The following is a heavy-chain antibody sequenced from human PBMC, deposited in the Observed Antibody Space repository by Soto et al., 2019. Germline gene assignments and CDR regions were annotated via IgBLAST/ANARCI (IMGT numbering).Heavy chain of an antibody. D-gene: IGHD3-22*01. CDR1: GYTFTSYY. V-gene: IGHV1-18*01. J-gene: IGHJ3*02. CDR3: AVTYYYDSSNFYADAFDI. Sequence: ASVKVSCKASGYTFTSYYISWVRQAPGQGLEWMGWISGYNGNTNYAQKLQGRVTMTTDASTSTAYMELRSLRSDDTAVYYCAVTYYYDSSNFYADAFDIWGQGTMVTVTS. CDR2: ISGYNGNT.